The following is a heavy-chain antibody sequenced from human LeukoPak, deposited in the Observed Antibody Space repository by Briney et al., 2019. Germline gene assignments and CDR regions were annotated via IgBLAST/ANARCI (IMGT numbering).Heavy chain of an antibody. CDR1: GGSISSSSYY. Sequence: SETLSLTCTVSGGSISSSSYYWGWIRQPPGKGLEWIGSIYYSGSTYYNLSLKSRVTISVDTSKNQFSLKLSSVTAADTAVYYCARRQSIAAAGPTYWYFDLWGRGTLVTVSS. V-gene: IGHV4-39*01. D-gene: IGHD6-13*01. CDR2: IYYSGST. CDR3: ARRQSIAAAGPTYWYFDL. J-gene: IGHJ2*01.